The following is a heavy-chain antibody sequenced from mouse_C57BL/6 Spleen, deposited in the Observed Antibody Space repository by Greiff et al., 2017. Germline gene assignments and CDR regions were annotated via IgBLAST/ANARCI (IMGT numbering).Heavy chain of an antibody. V-gene: IGHV2-4*01. J-gene: IGHJ4*01. CDR1: GFSLTSYG. CDR3: AKGDYYAMDY. Sequence: VKVEQSGPGLVQPSQSLSITCTASGFSLTSYGVHWVRQPPGKGLEWLGAIWSGGSTDYNAAFITRRSISKDNSNSQVFYKLNSLQADDAAVYYCAKGDYYAMDYWGQGTSVTVSS. CDR2: IWSGGST.